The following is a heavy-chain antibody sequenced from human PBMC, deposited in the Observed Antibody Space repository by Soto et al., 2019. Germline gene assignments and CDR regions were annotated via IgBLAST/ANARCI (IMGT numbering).Heavy chain of an antibody. V-gene: IGHV3-23*01. CDR2: ISVSGGST. CDR3: AKLTKYSSSWHRNYYYYYGMDL. CDR1: AFPFSTYA. Sequence: QLLESGGGLAQPGGSLRLSCAASAFPFSTYAMSWVRRAPGKGLEWVSIISVSGGSTYSADSVKGRFTISRDNSKNTLYLQMDSLRADDTAVYYCAKLTKYSSSWHRNYYYYYGMDLWGQGTTVTVS. D-gene: IGHD2-2*01. J-gene: IGHJ6*02.